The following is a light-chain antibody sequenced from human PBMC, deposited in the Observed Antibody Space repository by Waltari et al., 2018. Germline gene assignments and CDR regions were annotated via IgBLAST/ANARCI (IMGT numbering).Light chain of an antibody. CDR3: QQRSNWPLT. Sequence: EIVLTQSPATLPLSPGERATLSCMASQGVSSSLAWYQQKPGQAPRLLIYDASNRATGIPARFSGSGSGTDFTLTISSLEPEDFAVYYCQQRSNWPLTFGPGTKVDIK. CDR1: QGVSSS. CDR2: DAS. V-gene: IGKV3-11*01. J-gene: IGKJ3*01.